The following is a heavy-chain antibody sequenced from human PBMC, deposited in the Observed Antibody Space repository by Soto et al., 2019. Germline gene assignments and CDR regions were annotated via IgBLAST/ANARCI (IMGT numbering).Heavy chain of an antibody. J-gene: IGHJ6*02. CDR2: ISGSGDST. Sequence: EVQLLESGGGLVQPGGSLRLSCAASGFTFSSYAMSWVRQAPGKGLXWVSVISGSGDSTYYADSVRGRFTISRDNSKNTLYLQMNSLRAEDTAVYYCAKDRDGAAAGPTKFYGMDVWGQGTTVTVSS. V-gene: IGHV3-23*01. CDR1: GFTFSSYA. CDR3: AKDRDGAAAGPTKFYGMDV. D-gene: IGHD6-13*01.